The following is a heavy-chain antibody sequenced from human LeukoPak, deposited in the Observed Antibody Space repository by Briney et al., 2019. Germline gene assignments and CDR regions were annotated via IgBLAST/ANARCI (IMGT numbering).Heavy chain of an antibody. D-gene: IGHD1-26*01. CDR2: ISGSGGST. V-gene: IGHV3-23*01. CDR3: AKRLVGATGYFDY. CDR1: GFTFSSYG. Sequence: PGGSLRLSCAASGFTFSSYGMSWVRQAPGKGLEWVSAISGSGGSTYYADSVKGRFTISRDNSKNTLYLQMNSLRAEDTAVYYCAKRLVGATGYFDYWGQGTLVTVSS. J-gene: IGHJ4*02.